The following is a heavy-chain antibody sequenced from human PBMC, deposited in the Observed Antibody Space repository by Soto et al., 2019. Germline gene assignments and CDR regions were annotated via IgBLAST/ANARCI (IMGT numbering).Heavy chain of an antibody. V-gene: IGHV3-73*01. D-gene: IGHD4-17*01. CDR3: TRGYGDYVRDY. Sequence: EVQLVESGGGLVQPGESLKLSCAVSGFTFSGSAMHWVRQASGKGLEWVGRIRSKANNYAKAYAASVKGRFTISRDDSKNTAYLQMNSLKSEGTAVYYCTRGYGDYVRDYWGQGTLVTVSS. CDR2: IRSKANNYAK. J-gene: IGHJ4*02. CDR1: GFTFSGSA.